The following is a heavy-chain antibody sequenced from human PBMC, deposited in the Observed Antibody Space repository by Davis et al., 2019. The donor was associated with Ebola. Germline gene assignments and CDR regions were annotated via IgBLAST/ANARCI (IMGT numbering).Heavy chain of an antibody. CDR1: GGTFSSYA. V-gene: IGHV3-30-3*01. Sequence: SCKASGGTFSSYAMHWVRQAPGKGLEWVAVISYDGSNKYYADSVKGRFTISRDNSKNTLYLQMNSLRAEDTAVYYCARDLIPAMRTRVYMDVWGKGTTVTVSS. J-gene: IGHJ6*03. D-gene: IGHD3-10*01. CDR2: ISYDGSNK. CDR3: ARDLIPAMRTRVYMDV.